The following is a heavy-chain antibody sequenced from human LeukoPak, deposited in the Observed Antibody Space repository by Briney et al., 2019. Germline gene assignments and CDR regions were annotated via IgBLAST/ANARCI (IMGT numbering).Heavy chain of an antibody. D-gene: IGHD4-17*01. CDR3: ARPMTTVTTCYFDY. V-gene: IGHV3-30*04. J-gene: IGHJ4*02. CDR1: GFTFSSYA. CDR2: ISYDGSNK. Sequence: PGGSLRLSCAASGFTFSSYAMHWVRQAPGKGLEWVAVISYDGSNKYYADSVKGRFTISSDNSKNTLYLQMNSLRAEDTAVYYCARPMTTVTTCYFDYWGQGTLVTVSS.